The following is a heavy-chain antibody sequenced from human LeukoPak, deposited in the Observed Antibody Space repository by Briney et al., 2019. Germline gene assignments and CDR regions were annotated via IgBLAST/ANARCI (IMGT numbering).Heavy chain of an antibody. CDR3: AKVVSDDSSGPFDY. D-gene: IGHD3-22*01. J-gene: IGHJ4*02. V-gene: IGHV3-23*01. CDR1: GFTFSSYA. Sequence: GGSLRLSCAASGFTFSSYAMSWVRQAPGKGPEWVSAISGSGGSTYYADSVKGRFTISRDNSKNTLYLQMNSLRAEDTAVYYCAKVVSDDSSGPFDYWGQGTLVTVSS. CDR2: ISGSGGST.